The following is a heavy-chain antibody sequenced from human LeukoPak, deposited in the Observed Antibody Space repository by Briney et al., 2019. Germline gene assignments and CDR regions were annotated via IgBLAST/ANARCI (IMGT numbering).Heavy chain of an antibody. J-gene: IGHJ4*02. Sequence: SVQFSCNAAGGVFISYAINWGRRAPGQGGEWMGRIIPIFGSANYAQKFQGRVTITADKSTRTAYMELSSLRSEDTALYYCAKGSRLREGGSYRFWGQGTLVTVSS. CDR3: AKGSRLREGGSYRF. CDR2: IIPIFGSA. V-gene: IGHV1-69*06. CDR1: GGVFISYA. D-gene: IGHD3-16*02.